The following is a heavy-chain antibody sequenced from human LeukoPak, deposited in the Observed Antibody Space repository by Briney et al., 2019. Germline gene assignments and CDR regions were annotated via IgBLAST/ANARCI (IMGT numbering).Heavy chain of an antibody. J-gene: IGHJ5*02. CDR1: GGSINGYY. Sequence: SETLSLTCIVSGGSINGYYWSWIRQPPGKGLEWIGYIHYSGSTNYNPSLKSRVTISVDTSKNQFSLKLSSVTAADTAVYYCASMYCGSTSCYFGWFDPWGQGTLVTVSS. CDR2: IHYSGST. D-gene: IGHD2-2*01. V-gene: IGHV4-59*08. CDR3: ASMYCGSTSCYFGWFDP.